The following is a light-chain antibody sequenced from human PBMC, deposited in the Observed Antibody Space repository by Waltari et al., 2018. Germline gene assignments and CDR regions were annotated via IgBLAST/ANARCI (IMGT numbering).Light chain of an antibody. Sequence: QSVLTQPPSASGTPGQRVTISCSGSSSNSGGNNVSWYQQLPRPAPKLLIYINHHRPSGFPDRFSGSKSGTSASLAISGLQSEDEADYCCAAWDDRLNGPVFGGGTKLTVL. CDR2: INH. J-gene: IGLJ2*01. CDR1: SSNSGGNN. CDR3: AAWDDRLNGPV. V-gene: IGLV1-44*01.